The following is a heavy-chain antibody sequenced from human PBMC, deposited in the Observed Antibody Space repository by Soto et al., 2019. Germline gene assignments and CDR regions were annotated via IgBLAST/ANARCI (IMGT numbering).Heavy chain of an antibody. J-gene: IGHJ5*02. Sequence: PSETLSLTCAVYGASLSENYCNWLRQPPGKGLEWIGEINHSGNTNYNPSLRSRVTISIDTSKNQLSPNLRSVSAADTAVYYCARGRGGFDAWGQGTPVTVSS. CDR2: INHSGNT. V-gene: IGHV4-34*01. CDR3: ARGRGGFDA. CDR1: GASLSENY.